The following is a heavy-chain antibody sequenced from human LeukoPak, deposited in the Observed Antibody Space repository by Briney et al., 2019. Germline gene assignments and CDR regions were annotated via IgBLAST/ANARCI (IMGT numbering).Heavy chain of an antibody. CDR3: ARSCSSTSCPVDY. CDR1: GGSINSSSYF. CDR2: IYYGGST. Sequence: PSETLSLTCTVSGGSINSSSYFWVWIRQPPGKGLEWTGSIYYGGSTYYNPSLMSRVTISVDTSKNQFSLKMISMTAADTAVYYCARSCSSTSCPVDYWGQGTLVTVSS. D-gene: IGHD2-2*01. J-gene: IGHJ4*02. V-gene: IGHV4-39*01.